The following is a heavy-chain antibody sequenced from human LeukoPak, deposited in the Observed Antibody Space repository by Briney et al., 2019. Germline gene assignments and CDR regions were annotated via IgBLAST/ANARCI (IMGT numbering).Heavy chain of an antibody. CDR3: ARDIRDFDY. V-gene: IGHV3-33*08. D-gene: IGHD1-14*01. Sequence: GGSLRLSCAASGFTLSTYGMHWVRQAPGKGLEWVAVIWYDGSNKYYADSVKGRFTISRDNSKNTLYLQMNSLRAEDTAVYYCARDIRDFDYWGQGTLVTVSS. CDR1: GFTLSTYG. J-gene: IGHJ4*02. CDR2: IWYDGSNK.